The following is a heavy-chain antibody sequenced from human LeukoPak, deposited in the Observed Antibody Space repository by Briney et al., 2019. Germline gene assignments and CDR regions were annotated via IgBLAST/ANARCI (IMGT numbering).Heavy chain of an antibody. J-gene: IGHJ4*02. V-gene: IGHV1-69*04. D-gene: IGHD3-22*01. Sequence: GSSVKVSCKASGGTFSSYAISWVRQAPGQELEWMGRIIPILGIANYAQKFQGRVTITADKSTSTAYMELSSLRSEDTAVYYCARESRMIAVVTAFDYWGRGTLVTVSS. CDR3: ARESRMIAVVTAFDY. CDR1: GGTFSSYA. CDR2: IIPILGIA.